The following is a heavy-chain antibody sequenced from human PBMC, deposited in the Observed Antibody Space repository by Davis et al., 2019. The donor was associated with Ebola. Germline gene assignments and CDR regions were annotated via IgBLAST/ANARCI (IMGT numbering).Heavy chain of an antibody. D-gene: IGHD2-15*01. J-gene: IGHJ4*02. V-gene: IGHV5-51*01. CDR1: GFYLSNYW. CDR2: IYPYESQT. CDR3: AGGMMGFRFDH. Sequence: GESLKISCKASGFYLSNYWHAWVRQTRAKGVEWMAMIYPYESQTKYNPSFKGLVTVSVDRSITTAYLLRSSLKASDTAIYYCAGGMMGFRFDHWGQGTPVTVSS.